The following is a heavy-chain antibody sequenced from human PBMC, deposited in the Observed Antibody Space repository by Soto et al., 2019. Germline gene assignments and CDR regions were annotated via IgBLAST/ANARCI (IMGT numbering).Heavy chain of an antibody. CDR3: ARGRHYYASMYYVDY. Sequence: PEGLRLTWTVTGGSMSSYYCGWSRPPPGKGLGSIGYIYYSGSTHYNRSLKSRVTISVDTSKNQFSLKLSSVTAADTAVYYWARGRHYYASMYYVDYWANGPLVIVS. CDR2: IYYSGST. CDR1: GGSMSSYY. J-gene: IGHJ4*01. V-gene: IGHV4-59*01. D-gene: IGHD3-22*01.